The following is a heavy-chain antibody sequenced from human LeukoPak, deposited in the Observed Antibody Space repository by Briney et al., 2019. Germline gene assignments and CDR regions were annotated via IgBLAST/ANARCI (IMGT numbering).Heavy chain of an antibody. CDR1: GFNFGGYS. Sequence: GGSLRLSWEGYGFNFGGYSMSWVRQAPGKGLEWVSGVLSGGGSTYYADAVKGRFTISRDNSRSTLYLQMNSLRAEDTAVYYCAKDAIYGDGYWEFDYWGQGTLVTVSS. D-gene: IGHD2-21*01. V-gene: IGHV3-23*01. CDR3: AKDAIYGDGYWEFDY. CDR2: VLSGGGST. J-gene: IGHJ4*02.